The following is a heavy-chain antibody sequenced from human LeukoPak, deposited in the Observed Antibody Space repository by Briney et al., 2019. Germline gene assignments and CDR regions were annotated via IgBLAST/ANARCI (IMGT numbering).Heavy chain of an antibody. CDR3: ARDSAHAYYYDSSGYYLGEDY. CDR1: GGSISSGSYY. J-gene: IGHJ4*02. CDR2: IYTSGST. D-gene: IGHD3-22*01. Sequence: PSETLSLTCTVSGGSISSGSYYWSWIRQPAGKGLEWIGRIYTSGSTNYNPSLKSRVTISVDTSKNQFSLKLSSVTAADTAVYYCARDSAHAYYYDSSGYYLGEDYWGQGTLVTVSS. V-gene: IGHV4-61*02.